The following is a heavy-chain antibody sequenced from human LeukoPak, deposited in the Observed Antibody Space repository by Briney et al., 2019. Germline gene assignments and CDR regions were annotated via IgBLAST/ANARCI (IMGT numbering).Heavy chain of an antibody. CDR3: ARGRWGLTINNFDI. V-gene: IGHV3-23*01. Sequence: PGGSLRLSCAASGFSVTTYAMGWVRQAPGKGLEWVSVISDRGDSTHYADSVKGRFTISRDSSKNTLYLHMNSMRGEDAAVYYCARGRWGLTINNFDIWGQGTMVTVSS. J-gene: IGHJ3*02. CDR1: GFSVTTYA. D-gene: IGHD3-9*01. CDR2: ISDRGDST.